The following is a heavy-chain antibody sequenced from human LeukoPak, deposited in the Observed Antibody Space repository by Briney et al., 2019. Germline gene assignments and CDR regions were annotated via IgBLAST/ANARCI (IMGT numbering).Heavy chain of an antibody. Sequence: GGSLRLSCSASGFTFSRYPMHWVRQAPGKGLEYVSAISGNGGSTYYADSVKGRFTISRDNSKNTLYLQMSSLRTEDTAIYYCVKAQYDFWSGLDYWGQGTLLTVSS. CDR1: GFTFSRYP. D-gene: IGHD3-3*01. CDR2: ISGNGGST. J-gene: IGHJ4*02. CDR3: VKAQYDFWSGLDY. V-gene: IGHV3-64D*09.